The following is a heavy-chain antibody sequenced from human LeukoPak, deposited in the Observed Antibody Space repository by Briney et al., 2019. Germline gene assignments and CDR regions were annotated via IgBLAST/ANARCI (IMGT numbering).Heavy chain of an antibody. CDR2: IKQDGSEK. Sequence: GGSLRLSCAASGFTFSSYWMSWVRQAPGKGLEWVANIKQDGSEKYYVDSVKGRFTISRDNAKNSLYLQMNSLGAEDTAVYYCARGREVVPAATAEYYFDYWGQGTLVTVSS. J-gene: IGHJ4*02. CDR1: GFTFSSYW. V-gene: IGHV3-7*01. CDR3: ARGREVVPAATAEYYFDY. D-gene: IGHD2-2*01.